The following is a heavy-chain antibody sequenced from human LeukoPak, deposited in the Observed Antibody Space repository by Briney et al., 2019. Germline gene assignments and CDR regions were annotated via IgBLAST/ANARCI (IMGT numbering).Heavy chain of an antibody. CDR1: GFTFSSYW. V-gene: IGHV3-7*01. D-gene: IGHD4-17*01. Sequence: GGSLRLSCAASGFTFSSYWMSWVRQAPGKGLEWVANIKQDGSEKYYVDSVKGRFTISRDNAKNSLYLQMNSLRAEDTAVYYCARVSTVTTLGTYYYGMDVWGKGTTVTVSS. CDR3: ARVSTVTTLGTYYYGMDV. J-gene: IGHJ6*04. CDR2: IKQDGSEK.